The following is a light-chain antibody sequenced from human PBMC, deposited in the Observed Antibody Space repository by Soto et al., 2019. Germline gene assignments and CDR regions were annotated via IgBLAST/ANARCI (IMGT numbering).Light chain of an antibody. Sequence: LTQPPSASGSPGQSVTISCTGTSSDVGGYNYVSWYQQHPGKAPKLMIYEVSKRPSGVPDRFSGSKSGNTASLTVSGLQAEDEADYYCSSYAGSNNLVFGGGTQLTVL. CDR3: SSYAGSNNLV. CDR2: EVS. V-gene: IGLV2-8*01. J-gene: IGLJ2*01. CDR1: SSDVGGYNY.